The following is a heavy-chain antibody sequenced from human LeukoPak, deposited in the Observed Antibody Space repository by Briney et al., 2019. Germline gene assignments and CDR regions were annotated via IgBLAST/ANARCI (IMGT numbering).Heavy chain of an antibody. Sequence: GGSLTLACVVSGFTFRSYWMHWVRQVPGKGLLWVSRINIDGSIITYADSVKGRFTISRDNAKNTLYLEMNSLTAADTAVYYCARPPPGQGFDYSGQGTLVTVSS. J-gene: IGHJ4*02. CDR3: ARPPPGQGFDY. CDR2: INIDGSII. V-gene: IGHV3-74*03. CDR1: GFTFRSYW. D-gene: IGHD3-10*01.